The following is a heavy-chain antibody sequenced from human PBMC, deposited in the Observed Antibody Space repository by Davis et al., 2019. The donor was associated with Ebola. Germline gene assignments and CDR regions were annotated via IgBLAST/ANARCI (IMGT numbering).Heavy chain of an antibody. CDR3: ARCDRYYYYGMDV. Sequence: GESLKISCKGSGYSFTSYWIGWVRQIPGKGLEWMGIIYPGDSDTRYSPSFQGQVTISADKSISTAYLQWSSLKASDTAMYYCARCDRYYYYGMDVWGQGTTVTVSS. V-gene: IGHV5-51*01. CDR2: IYPGDSDT. D-gene: IGHD2-21*01. J-gene: IGHJ6*02. CDR1: GYSFTSYW.